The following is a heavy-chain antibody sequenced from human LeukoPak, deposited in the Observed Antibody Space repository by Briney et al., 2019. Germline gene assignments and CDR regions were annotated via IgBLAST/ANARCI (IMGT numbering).Heavy chain of an antibody. V-gene: IGHV3-48*01. CDR2: IGTSSTTM. Sequence: PGGSLRLSCAASGFTFSSYTMNWVRQPPGKGLEWVSNIGTSSTTMYYADSVKGRFTISRDNAKNSLYLQMNSLRADDTAVYYCAKGQRPQECGGDCDIPYYYVMDVWGQGTTVTVSS. J-gene: IGHJ6*02. CDR1: GFTFSSYT. D-gene: IGHD2-21*02. CDR3: AKGQRPQECGGDCDIPYYYVMDV.